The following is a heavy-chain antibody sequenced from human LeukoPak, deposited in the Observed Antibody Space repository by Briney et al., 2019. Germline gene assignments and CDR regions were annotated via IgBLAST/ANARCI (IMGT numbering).Heavy chain of an antibody. J-gene: IGHJ6*03. CDR3: AGLGYCSSTSCYSDYYYYMDV. CDR2: IIPIFGTA. D-gene: IGHD2-2*01. V-gene: IGHV1-69*13. CDR1: GGTFSSYA. Sequence: ASVKVSCKASGGTFSSYAISWVRQAPGQGLEWMGGIIPIFGTANYAQKFQGRVTITADESTSTAYMELSSLRSGDTAVYYCAGLGYCSSTSCYSDYYYYMDVWGKGTTVTVSS.